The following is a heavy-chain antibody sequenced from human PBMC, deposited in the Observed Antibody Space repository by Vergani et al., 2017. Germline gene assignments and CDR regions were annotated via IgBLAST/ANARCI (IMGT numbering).Heavy chain of an antibody. J-gene: IGHJ6*02. D-gene: IGHD3-3*01. CDR1: GGSFSGYY. Sequence: QVQLQQWGAGLLKPSETLSLTCAVYGGSFSGYYWSWIRQPPGKGLGWIGEINHSGSTNYNPSLKSRVTISVDTSKNQFSLKLSSVTAADTAVYYCARDPENYDFWSGYGVYYGMDVWGQGTTVTVSS. CDR2: INHSGST. CDR3: ARDPENYDFWSGYGVYYGMDV. V-gene: IGHV4-34*01.